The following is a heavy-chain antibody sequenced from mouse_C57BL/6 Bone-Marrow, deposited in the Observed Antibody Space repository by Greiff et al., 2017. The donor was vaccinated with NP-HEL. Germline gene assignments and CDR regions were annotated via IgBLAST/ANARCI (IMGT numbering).Heavy chain of an antibody. J-gene: IGHJ4*01. CDR1: GYTFTSYW. Sequence: VQLQQSGTVLARPGASVKMSCKTSGYTFTSYWMHWVKQRPGQGLEWIGAIYPGNSDTSYNQKFKGKAKLTAVTSASTAYMELSSLTNEDSAVYYCTRTVVARDYYAMDYWGQGTSVTVSS. CDR3: TRTVVARDYYAMDY. D-gene: IGHD1-1*01. CDR2: IYPGNSDT. V-gene: IGHV1-5*01.